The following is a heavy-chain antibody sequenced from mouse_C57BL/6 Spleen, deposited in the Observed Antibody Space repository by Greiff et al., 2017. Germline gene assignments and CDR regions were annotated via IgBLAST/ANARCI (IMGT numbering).Heavy chain of an antibody. CDR3: TTGGNYVVNVYWYFDV. J-gene: IGHJ1*03. V-gene: IGHV14-4*01. CDR2: IDPENGDT. CDR1: GFNIKDDY. Sequence: EVQLQQSGAELVRPGASVKLSCTASGFNIKDDYMHWVKQRPEQGLEWIGWIDPENGDTEYASKFQGKATITADTSSNTAYLQLSSLTSEDTAVYYCTTGGNYVVNVYWYFDVWGTGTTVTVSS. D-gene: IGHD2-1*01.